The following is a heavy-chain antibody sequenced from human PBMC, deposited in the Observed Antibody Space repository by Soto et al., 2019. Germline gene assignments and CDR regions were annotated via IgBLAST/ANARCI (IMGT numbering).Heavy chain of an antibody. J-gene: IGHJ3*02. CDR2: ITRTSSTT. Sequence: PGGSLRLSCATSGFTFTEYGMNWVRQAPGKGLEWVSKITRTSSTTHYADSMKGRFTISRDNAKNSLYLQMNSLRDEDTAMYYCARAFGGTYYTAFDIWGQGTMVTVSS. V-gene: IGHV3-48*02. D-gene: IGHD1-26*01. CDR1: GFTFTEYG. CDR3: ARAFGGTYYTAFDI.